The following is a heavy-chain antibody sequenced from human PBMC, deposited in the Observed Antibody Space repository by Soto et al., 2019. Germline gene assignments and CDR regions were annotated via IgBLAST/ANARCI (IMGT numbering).Heavy chain of an antibody. D-gene: IGHD2-2*01. J-gene: IGHJ6*03. V-gene: IGHV1-8*01. CDR2: MNPNSGNT. Sequence: ASVKVSCKASGYTFTSCDINWVRQATGQGLEWMGWMNPNSGNTGYAQKFQGRVTMTRNTSISTAYMELSSLRSEDTAVYYCAREQIVVVPAAYYYMDVWGKGTTVTVSS. CDR1: GYTFTSCD. CDR3: AREQIVVVPAAYYYMDV.